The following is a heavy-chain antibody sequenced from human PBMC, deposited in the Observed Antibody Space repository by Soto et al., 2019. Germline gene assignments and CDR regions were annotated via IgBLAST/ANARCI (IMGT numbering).Heavy chain of an antibody. V-gene: IGHV3-23*01. J-gene: IGHJ4*02. CDR2: ISGSGGST. D-gene: IGHD3-16*02. Sequence: PGGSLRLSCAASGFTFSSYAMSWVRQAPGKRLEWVSAISGSGGSTYYADSVKGRFTISKDNSKNTLYLQMNSLRAEDTAVYYCAKVKSLYGPFDYWGQGTLVTVSS. CDR1: GFTFSSYA. CDR3: AKVKSLYGPFDY.